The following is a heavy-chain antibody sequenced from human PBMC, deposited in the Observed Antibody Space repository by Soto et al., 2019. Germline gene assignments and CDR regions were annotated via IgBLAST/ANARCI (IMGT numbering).Heavy chain of an antibody. J-gene: IGHJ5*02. Sequence: SETLSLTCTVSGGSISSSSYYWGWIRQPPGKGLEWIGSIYYSGSTYYNPSLKSRVTISVDTSKNQFSLKLSSVTAADTAVYYCARDSVTMVLGVPLAGVNWFDLWGQGTLVTVSS. CDR2: IYYSGST. CDR1: GGSISSSSYY. V-gene: IGHV4-39*02. D-gene: IGHD3-10*01. CDR3: ARDSVTMVLGVPLAGVNWFDL.